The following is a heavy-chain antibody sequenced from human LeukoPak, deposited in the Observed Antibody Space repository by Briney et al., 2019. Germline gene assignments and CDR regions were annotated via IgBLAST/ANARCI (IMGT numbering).Heavy chain of an antibody. CDR1: GFTFSSYE. V-gene: IGHV3-48*03. CDR3: ARGLNWFDP. Sequence: GGSLRLSCAASGFTFSSYEMNWARQAPGKGLEWVSYISSGGSPIYYADSVKGRFTISRDNAKNSLYLQMNSLRAEDTAVYYCARGLNWFDPWGQGTLVTVSS. CDR2: ISSGGSPI. J-gene: IGHJ5*02.